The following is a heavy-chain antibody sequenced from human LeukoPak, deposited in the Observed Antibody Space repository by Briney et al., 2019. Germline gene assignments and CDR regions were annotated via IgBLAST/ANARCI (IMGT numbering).Heavy chain of an antibody. V-gene: IGHV3-30-3*01. J-gene: IGHJ4*02. CDR2: ISYDGSNK. CDR1: GFTFSRYG. CDR3: ASHYDTSGYHYFDF. Sequence: GGSLRLSCAASGFTFSRYGMHWVRQAPGKGLEWVAVISYDGSNKYYADSVKGRFTISRDSSKNTLYLQMNSLRAEDTAVYYCASHYDTSGYHYFDFRGQGTLVTVSS. D-gene: IGHD3-22*01.